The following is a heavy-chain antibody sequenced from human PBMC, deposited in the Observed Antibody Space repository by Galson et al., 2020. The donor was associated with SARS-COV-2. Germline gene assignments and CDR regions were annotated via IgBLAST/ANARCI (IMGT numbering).Heavy chain of an antibody. CDR2: ISWNSGSI. V-gene: IGHV3-9*01. CDR1: GFTFDDYA. Sequence: SLKISCAASGFTFDDYAMHWVRQAPGKGLEWVSGISWNSGSIGYADSVKGRFTISRDNAKNSLYLQMNSLRAKDTALYYCAKPAEGSYDSSGGDAFDIWGQGTMVTVSS. J-gene: IGHJ3*02. CDR3: AKPAEGSYDSSGGDAFDI. D-gene: IGHD3-22*01.